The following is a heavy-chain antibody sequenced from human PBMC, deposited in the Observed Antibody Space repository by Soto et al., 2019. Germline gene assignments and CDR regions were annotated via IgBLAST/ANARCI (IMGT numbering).Heavy chain of an antibody. CDR1: GGSISSGGYY. Sequence: SETLSLTCTVSGGSISSGGYYWSWLRQHPGKGLEWIGYIYDSGSTYYNPSLKSRVTISVDTSKNQFSLKLSSVTAADTAVYYCARKRITMVRGGISYYYYGMDFWGQGTTVTVSS. D-gene: IGHD3-10*01. CDR3: ARKRITMVRGGISYYYYGMDF. V-gene: IGHV4-31*03. CDR2: IYDSGST. J-gene: IGHJ6*02.